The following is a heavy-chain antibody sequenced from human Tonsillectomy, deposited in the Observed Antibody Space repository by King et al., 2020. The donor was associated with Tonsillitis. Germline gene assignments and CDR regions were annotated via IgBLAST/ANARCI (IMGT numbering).Heavy chain of an antibody. CDR1: GGSISSGGYY. CDR2: IYYSGST. CDR3: AREYYDFWSGYRYYYYMDV. J-gene: IGHJ6*03. Sequence: QLQESGPGLVKPSQTLSLTCTVSGGSISSGGYYWGWIRQHPGKGLEWIGYIYYSGSTYYNPSLKSRVTISVDTSKNQFSLKLSSVTAADTAVYYCAREYYDFWSGYRYYYYMDVWGKGTTVTVSS. D-gene: IGHD3-3*01. V-gene: IGHV4-31*03.